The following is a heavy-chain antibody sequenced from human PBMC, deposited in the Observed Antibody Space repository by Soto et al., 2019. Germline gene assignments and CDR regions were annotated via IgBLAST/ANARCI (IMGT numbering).Heavy chain of an antibody. D-gene: IGHD4-17*01. J-gene: IGHJ4*02. CDR2: IFYTGNT. V-gene: IGHV4-31*03. CDR3: SRAATDYVMYDEVLDF. CDR1: GESIADGGHY. Sequence: QVQLQESSPGLVKPSQTLSLTCTVTGESIADGGHYWGWIRQHPGKGMEWIGYIFYTGNTYYTPSLKSRVSISLDTYQDQFSLTLISMTAADTAVYYCSRAATDYVMYDEVLDFWGLGTLVTVSS.